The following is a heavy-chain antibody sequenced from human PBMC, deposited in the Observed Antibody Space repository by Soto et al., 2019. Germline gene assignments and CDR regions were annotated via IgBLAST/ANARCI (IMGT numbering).Heavy chain of an antibody. V-gene: IGHV2-26*01. J-gene: IGHJ6*02. CDR1: GFSLSNARMG. D-gene: IGHD6-13*01. Sequence: SGPTLVNPTETLTLTCTVSGFSLSNARMGVSWIRQPPGKALEWLAHIFSNDEKSYSTSLKSRLTISKDTSKSQVVLTMTNMDPVDTATYYCARTPRRIAAACTGGMDVWGQGTTVTVSS. CDR3: ARTPRRIAAACTGGMDV. CDR2: IFSNDEK.